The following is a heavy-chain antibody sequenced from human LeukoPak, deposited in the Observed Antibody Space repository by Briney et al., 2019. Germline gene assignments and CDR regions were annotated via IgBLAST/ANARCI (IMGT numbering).Heavy chain of an antibody. J-gene: IGHJ4*02. CDR1: SGVISSFY. V-gene: IGHV4-59*08. CDR2: MYSSGNP. D-gene: IGHD3-16*01. CDR3: ATLGGSFDY. Sequence: SETLSLTCSVSSGVISSFYWSWIRQPPGKGLECIGSMYSSGNPKYNPSLKSRVTISVDTSKNLFSLTLTSVTAADTAIYYCATLGGSFDYWGPGTRVAV.